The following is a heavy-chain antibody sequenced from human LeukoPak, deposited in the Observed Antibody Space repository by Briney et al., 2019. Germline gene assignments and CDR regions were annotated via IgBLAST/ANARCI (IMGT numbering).Heavy chain of an antibody. CDR3: ARDLRGGMTPGY. J-gene: IGHJ4*02. D-gene: IGHD1-20*01. V-gene: IGHV1-18*01. Sequence: ASVKVSCKASGYTFTSYGISWVRQAPGQGLEWMGWISAYNGNTNYAQKLQGRVTMTTDTSTSTAYMELRSLRSDDTAVCYCARDLRGGMTPGYWGQGTLVTVSS. CDR2: ISAYNGNT. CDR1: GYTFTSYG.